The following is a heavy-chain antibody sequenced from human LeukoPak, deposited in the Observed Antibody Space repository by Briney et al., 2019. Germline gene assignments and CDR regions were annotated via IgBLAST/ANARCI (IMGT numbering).Heavy chain of an antibody. Sequence: ASVKVSCKASGYTFTSYGISWVRQAPGQGLEWMGWISAYNGNTNYAQKLQGRVTMTTDTSTSTAYMELRSLRSDDTAVYYCARDAGIAVAGLLDYWGQGTLVTVSS. CDR2: ISAYNGNT. V-gene: IGHV1-18*04. CDR1: GYTFTSYG. CDR3: ARDAGIAVAGLLDY. J-gene: IGHJ4*02. D-gene: IGHD6-19*01.